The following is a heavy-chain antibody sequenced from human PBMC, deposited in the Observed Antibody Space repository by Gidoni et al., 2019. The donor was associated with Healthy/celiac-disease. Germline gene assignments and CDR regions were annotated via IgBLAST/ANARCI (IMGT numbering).Heavy chain of an antibody. D-gene: IGHD4-4*01. CDR3: ARGSTGFDY. Sequence: EVQLVESGGGLVKPGGSLSLSCAASGFTFSSYSMNWVRQAPGKGLEWVSSISSSSSYIYYADSVKGRFTISRDNAKNSLYLKMNSLRAEDTAVYYCARGSTGFDYWGQGTLVTVSS. CDR2: ISSSSSYI. CDR1: GFTFSSYS. V-gene: IGHV3-21*01. J-gene: IGHJ4*02.